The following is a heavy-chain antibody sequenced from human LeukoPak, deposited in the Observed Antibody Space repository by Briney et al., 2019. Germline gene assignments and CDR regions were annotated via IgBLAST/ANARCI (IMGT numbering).Heavy chain of an antibody. CDR1: GGSISSYY. CDR2: IYYSGST. D-gene: IGHD3-22*01. CDR3: ARTAYYYDSSGYYYAY. J-gene: IGHJ4*02. V-gene: IGHV4-39*01. Sequence: PSETLSLTCTVSGGSISSYYWGWIRQPPGKGLEWIGSIYYSGSTYYNPSLKSRVTISVDTSKNQFSLKLSSVTAADTAVYYCARTAYYYDSSGYYYAYWGQGTLVTVSS.